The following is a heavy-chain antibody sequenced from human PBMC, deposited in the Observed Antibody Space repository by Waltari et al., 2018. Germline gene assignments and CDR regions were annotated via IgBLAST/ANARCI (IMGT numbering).Heavy chain of an antibody. V-gene: IGHV5-10-1*03. Sequence: EVQLVQSGAEVKKPGESLRISCKGSGYSFTSFWITWVRQMPGKGLEWMGRIYPSDSDIDYSPSFQGQVTISADKSISTAYLQWSSLKASDTAMYYCARFSVPTPPPHGYFQHWGQGTLVTVSS. CDR3: ARFSVPTPPPHGYFQH. CDR1: GYSFTSFW. J-gene: IGHJ1*01. CDR2: IYPSDSDI.